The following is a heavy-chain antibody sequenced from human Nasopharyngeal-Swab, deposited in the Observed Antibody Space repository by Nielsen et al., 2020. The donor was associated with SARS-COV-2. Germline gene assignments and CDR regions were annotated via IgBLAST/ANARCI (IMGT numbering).Heavy chain of an antibody. CDR3: ASSMPAAGSPRFDY. CDR1: GFSVSSNY. J-gene: IGHJ4*02. V-gene: IGHV3-66*01. CDR2: IYSGGST. D-gene: IGHD6-13*01. Sequence: GSLKISCAASGFSVSSNYMNWVRQAPGKGPEWVSVIYSGGSTYYADSVKGRFTMSRDNSKNTLYLQMNSLRAEDTAVYYCASSMPAAGSPRFDYWCQGTLVTVSS.